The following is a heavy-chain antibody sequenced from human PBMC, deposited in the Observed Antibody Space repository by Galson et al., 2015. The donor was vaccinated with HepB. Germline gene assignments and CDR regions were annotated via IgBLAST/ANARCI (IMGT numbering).Heavy chain of an antibody. CDR1: GFTFSSYE. CDR3: ARGRYYYGMDV. J-gene: IGHJ6*02. CDR2: ISSSGSTI. Sequence: SLRLSCAASGFTFSSYEMNWVRQAPGKGLEWVSYISSSGSTIYYADSVKGRFTISRDNAKNSLYLQMNSLRAEDTAVYYCARGRYYYGMDVWGQGTTVTVSS. V-gene: IGHV3-48*03.